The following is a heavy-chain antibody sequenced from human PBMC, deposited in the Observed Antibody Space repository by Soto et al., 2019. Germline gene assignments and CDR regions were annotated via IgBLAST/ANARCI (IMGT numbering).Heavy chain of an antibody. CDR2: INSDGSST. J-gene: IGHJ5*02. D-gene: IGHD3-10*01. Sequence: GGSLRLSCAASGFTFSSYWMHWVRQAPGKGLVWVSRINSDGSSTSYADSVKGRFTISRDNAKNTLYLQMNSPRAEDTAVYYCARDRRITMVRGAPPGWFDPWGQGTLVTVSS. V-gene: IGHV3-74*01. CDR3: ARDRRITMVRGAPPGWFDP. CDR1: GFTFSSYW.